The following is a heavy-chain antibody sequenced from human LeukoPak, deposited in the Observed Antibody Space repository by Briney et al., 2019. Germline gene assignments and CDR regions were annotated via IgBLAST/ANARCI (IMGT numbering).Heavy chain of an antibody. CDR2: IIPIFGTA. Sequence: SVKVSCKASGGTFSNYAISWVRQAPGQGLEWMGGIIPIFGTANYAQKFQGRVTITADESTSTAYMELSSLRSEDTAVYYCARQLRWDQYYFDYWGQGTLVTVSS. CDR1: GGTFSNYA. CDR3: ARQLRWDQYYFDY. D-gene: IGHD4-23*01. V-gene: IGHV1-69*01. J-gene: IGHJ4*02.